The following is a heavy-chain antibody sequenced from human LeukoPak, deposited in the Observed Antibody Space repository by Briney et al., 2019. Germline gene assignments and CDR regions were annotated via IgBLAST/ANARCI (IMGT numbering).Heavy chain of an antibody. CDR2: ISGSGGAT. CDR3: AKDRGQWLVAGYDS. J-gene: IGHJ4*02. D-gene: IGHD6-19*01. CDR1: GFTFSSYA. V-gene: IGHV3-23*01. Sequence: GGSLRLSCAASGFTFSSYAMSWVRQAPGKGLEWVSVISGSGGATYYADSVKGRFTISRDNSKNTLYLQMNSLRADDTAVYYCAKDRGQWLVAGYDSWGQGTLVTVSS.